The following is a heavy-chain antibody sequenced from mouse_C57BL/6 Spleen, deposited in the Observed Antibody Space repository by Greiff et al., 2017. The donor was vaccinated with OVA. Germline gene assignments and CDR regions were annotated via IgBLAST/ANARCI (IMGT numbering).Heavy chain of an antibody. CDR2: IYPRSGNT. Sequence: QVQLQQSGAELARPGASVKLSCKASGYTFISYGISWVKQRTGQGLEWIGEIYPRSGNTYYNEKFKGKATLTADKSSSTAYMELRSLTSEDSAVYFCARVNYGSSSSLFDYWGQGTTLTVSS. CDR1: GYTFISYG. V-gene: IGHV1-81*01. CDR3: ARVNYGSSSSLFDY. D-gene: IGHD1-1*01. J-gene: IGHJ2*01.